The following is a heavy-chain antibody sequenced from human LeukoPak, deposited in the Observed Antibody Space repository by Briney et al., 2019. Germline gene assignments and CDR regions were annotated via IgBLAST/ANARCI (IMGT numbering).Heavy chain of an antibody. J-gene: IGHJ5*02. CDR3: AAHHDYGDNWFDP. Sequence: PGGSLRLSCAASGFTFDDYGMSWVRQAPGKGLEWVSGINWNGGSTGYADSAKGRFTISRDNAKNSLYLQMNSLRAEGTALYHCAAHHDYGDNWFDPWGQGTLVTVSS. D-gene: IGHD4-17*01. V-gene: IGHV3-20*01. CDR1: GFTFDDYG. CDR2: INWNGGST.